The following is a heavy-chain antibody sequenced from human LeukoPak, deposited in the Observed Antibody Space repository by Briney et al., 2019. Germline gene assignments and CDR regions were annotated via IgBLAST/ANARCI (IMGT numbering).Heavy chain of an antibody. V-gene: IGHV3-21*01. D-gene: IGHD4-17*01. Sequence: GGSLRLSCAASGFTFSSYSMNWVRQAPGKGLEWVSSISSSSSYIYYADSVKGQFTISRDNAKNSLYLQMNSLRAEDTAVYYCARDDYGDYVGIYYYYMDVWGKGTTVTVSS. J-gene: IGHJ6*03. CDR3: ARDDYGDYVGIYYYYMDV. CDR1: GFTFSSYS. CDR2: ISSSSSYI.